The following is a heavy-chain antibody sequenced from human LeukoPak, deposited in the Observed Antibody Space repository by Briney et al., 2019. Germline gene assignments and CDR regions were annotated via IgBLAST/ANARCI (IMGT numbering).Heavy chain of an antibody. CDR1: GFTFSSYG. CDR3: AKDQLLGIPPDPFDY. CDR2: IRYDGSNK. J-gene: IGHJ4*02. D-gene: IGHD7-27*01. V-gene: IGHV3-30*02. Sequence: GGSLRLSCAASGFTFSSYGMHWVRQAPGKGLEWVAFIRYDGSNKYYADSVKGRFTISRDNSKNTLYLQMNSLRAEDTAVYYCAKDQLLGIPPDPFDYWGQGTLVTVSS.